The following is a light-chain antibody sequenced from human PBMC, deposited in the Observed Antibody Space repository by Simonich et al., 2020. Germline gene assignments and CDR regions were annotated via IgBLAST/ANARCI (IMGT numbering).Light chain of an antibody. CDR3: CSYAGSSTVV. CDR2: EGS. CDR1: SSDVGIYNL. J-gene: IGLJ2*01. V-gene: IGLV2-23*01. Sequence: QSALTQPASVSGSPGQSITISCTGTSSDVGIYNLVSWYQQHPGKAPKLMIYEGSKRHSGVSNRFAGSKSGNTASLTISGLQAEDEADYYCCSYAGSSTVVFGGGTKLTVL.